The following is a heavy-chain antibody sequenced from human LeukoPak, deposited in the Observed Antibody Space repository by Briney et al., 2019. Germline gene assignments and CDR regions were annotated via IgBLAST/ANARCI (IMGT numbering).Heavy chain of an antibody. CDR2: INPNSGGT. V-gene: IGHV1-2*02. CDR3: ARFGGNYYYYYYMDV. CDR1: GYTFTGYY. Sequence: EASVKVSCKASGYTFTGYYMHWVRQAPGQGLEWMGWINPNSGGTNYAQKFQGRVTMTRDTSISTAYMELSRLRSDDTAVYYCARFGGNYYYYYYMDVWGKGTTVTVSS. J-gene: IGHJ6*03. D-gene: IGHD3-10*01.